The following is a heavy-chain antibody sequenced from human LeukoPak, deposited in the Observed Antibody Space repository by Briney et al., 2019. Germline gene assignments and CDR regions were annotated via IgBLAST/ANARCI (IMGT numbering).Heavy chain of an antibody. CDR3: ARVGGVVVATTQRDAFDI. CDR1: GGSISSTNW. V-gene: IGHV4-4*02. J-gene: IGHJ3*02. D-gene: IGHD2-15*01. CDR2: KYHSGGI. Sequence: NSSETLSLTCVVSGGSISSTNWWSWVRQSPGKGLEWIGEKYHSGGIYYNPSLGSRVTISVDKSKNQFSLKLSSVTAADTAIYYCARVGGVVVATTQRDAFDIWGQGTMVTVSS.